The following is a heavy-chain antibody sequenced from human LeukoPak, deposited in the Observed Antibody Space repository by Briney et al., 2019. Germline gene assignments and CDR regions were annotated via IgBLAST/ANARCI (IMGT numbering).Heavy chain of an antibody. CDR2: ISSSSDTL. CDR1: GFTFSTYN. J-gene: IGHJ4*02. CDR3: ARDKPYSGSSYDFDF. Sequence: GGSLRLSCAASGFTFSTYNMNWVRQAPGKGLEWVSSISSSSDTLYYADSVKGRFTISRDNAKNSLNLQMSSLRAEDTAVYYCARDKPYSGSSYDFDFWGQGTLVTVSS. D-gene: IGHD1-26*01. V-gene: IGHV3-48*01.